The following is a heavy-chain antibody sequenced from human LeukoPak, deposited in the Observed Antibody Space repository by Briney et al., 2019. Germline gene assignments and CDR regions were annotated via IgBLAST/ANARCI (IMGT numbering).Heavy chain of an antibody. CDR3: ARQFDY. CDR1: GGSITSGDYR. J-gene: IGHJ4*02. V-gene: IGHV4-39*01. CDR2: FYNRGSP. Sequence: ETLSLTRSASGGSITSGDYRWGWNRQSPGKGLEWIGSFYNRGSPYYNPSLKSRVTISLDTSKNQFSLKLTSVTAADTAIYYCARQFDYWGPGTLVTVSS.